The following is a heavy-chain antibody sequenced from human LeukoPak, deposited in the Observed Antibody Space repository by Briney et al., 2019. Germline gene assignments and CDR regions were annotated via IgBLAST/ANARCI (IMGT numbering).Heavy chain of an antibody. CDR1: GFTFEEWG. D-gene: IGHD1-26*01. V-gene: IGHV3-20*03. J-gene: IGHJ4*02. Sequence: GSLRLSLAGSGFTFEEWGMRGVGQAAGKGREWVSGVNWNGGSTPYADSVKGRFTISRDNAKNSLYLQMNSLSVEDTALYYCARGHSGSYYGAFDYWGQGTLVTVSS. CDR2: VNWNGGST. CDR3: ARGHSGSYYGAFDY.